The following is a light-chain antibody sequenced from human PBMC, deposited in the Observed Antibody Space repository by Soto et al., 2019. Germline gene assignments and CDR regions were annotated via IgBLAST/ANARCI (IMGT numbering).Light chain of an antibody. V-gene: IGKV3-20*01. CDR1: QSVSSSY. Sequence: EVVLPQSPDTLSLSPGERATLSCRASQSVSSSYLAWYQQKPGQAPRLLIYGASSRATGIPDRFSGSGSGTDFTLTISRLEPEEFAVDDCQQYGSSGTFGQGTKVDIK. CDR3: QQYGSSGT. J-gene: IGKJ1*01. CDR2: GAS.